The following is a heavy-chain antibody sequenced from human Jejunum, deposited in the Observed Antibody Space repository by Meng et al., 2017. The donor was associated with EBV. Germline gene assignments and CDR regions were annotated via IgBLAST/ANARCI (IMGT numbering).Heavy chain of an antibody. CDR2: IYHIGST. CDR1: GDSITRGAYL. CDR3: ARGGPDFGDYVPFDY. D-gene: IGHD4-17*01. J-gene: IGHJ4*02. Sequence: QLDESGSGLVKPSQTLSLPCAVSGDSITRGAYLWSWIRQPPGKGLEWIGNIYHIGSTYYNPSLKSRVTISVDRSKNQFSLKLTSVTAADTAVYYCARGGPDFGDYVPFDYWGQGTLVTVSS. V-gene: IGHV4-30-2*01.